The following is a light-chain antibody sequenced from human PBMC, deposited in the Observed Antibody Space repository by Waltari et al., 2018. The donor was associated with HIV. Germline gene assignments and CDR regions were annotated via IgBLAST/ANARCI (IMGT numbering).Light chain of an antibody. V-gene: IGKV1D-12*01. J-gene: IGKJ4*01. CDR2: QGS. CDR1: QSIGDK. Sequence: DIQMTQSPSSVSLSVGANVSISCQASQSIGDKLAWNQMKTGEAPKRLIYQGSKLQLGVPSRFAASGTGPLFSLTITGLQREEFGTYFCQQASSFPHTFGGGT. CDR3: QQASSFPHT.